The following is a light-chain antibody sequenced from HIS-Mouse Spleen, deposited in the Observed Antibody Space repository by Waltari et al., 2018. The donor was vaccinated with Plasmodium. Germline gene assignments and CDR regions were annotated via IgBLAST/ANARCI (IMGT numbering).Light chain of an antibody. J-gene: IGLJ3*02. V-gene: IGLV3-1*01. CDR2: QDS. Sequence: SYELTQPPSVSVSPGQTASITRSGAKLGGTYACWSQQTTGQSPVLVIYQDSKRPSGIPERFSGSNSGNTATLTISGTQAMDEADYYCQAWDSSTAVFGGGTKLTVL. CDR1: KLGGTY. CDR3: QAWDSSTAV.